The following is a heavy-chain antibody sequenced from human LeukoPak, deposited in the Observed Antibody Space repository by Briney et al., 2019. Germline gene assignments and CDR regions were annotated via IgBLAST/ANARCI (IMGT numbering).Heavy chain of an antibody. D-gene: IGHD2/OR15-2a*01. CDR3: ARDGYSTSYYYYYMDV. CDR2: LYTSGST. V-gene: IGHV4-4*07. J-gene: IGHJ6*03. CDR1: GGSISSYY. Sequence: SETLSLTCTVSGGSISSYYWSWIRLPAGKGLEWIGRLYTSGSTNNNPPLKSRVTISVDKSKNQFSLKLTSMTAADTAVYYCARDGYSTSYYYYYMDVWGKGTTVTVSS.